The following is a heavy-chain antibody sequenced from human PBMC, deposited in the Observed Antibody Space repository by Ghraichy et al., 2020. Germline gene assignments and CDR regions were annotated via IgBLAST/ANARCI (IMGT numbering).Heavy chain of an antibody. CDR3: ARAASIVVVPAANLDY. CDR1: GYTFTSYG. V-gene: IGHV1-18*04. J-gene: IGHJ4*02. Sequence: ASVKVSCKASGYTFTSYGISWVRQAPGQGLEWMGWISAYNGNTNYAQKLQGRVTMTTDTSTSTAYMELRSLRSDDTAVYYCARAASIVVVPAANLDYWGQGTLVTVSS. D-gene: IGHD2-2*01. CDR2: ISAYNGNT.